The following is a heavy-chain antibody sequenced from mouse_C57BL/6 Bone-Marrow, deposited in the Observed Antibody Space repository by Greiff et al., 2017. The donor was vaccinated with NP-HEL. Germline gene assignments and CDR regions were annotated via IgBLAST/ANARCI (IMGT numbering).Heavy chain of an antibody. CDR3: ASPRYYSNYYAMDY. Sequence: EVKLMESGGGLVKPGGSLKLSCAASGFTFSSETMSWARQTREKRREVCTTISGGGGNTYYPDSVKGRFTISRDNAKNTLYLQMSSLRSEDTALYYCASPRYYSNYYAMDYWGQGTSVTVSS. CDR1: GFTFSSET. CDR2: ISGGGGNT. J-gene: IGHJ4*01. D-gene: IGHD2-5*01. V-gene: IGHV5-9*01.